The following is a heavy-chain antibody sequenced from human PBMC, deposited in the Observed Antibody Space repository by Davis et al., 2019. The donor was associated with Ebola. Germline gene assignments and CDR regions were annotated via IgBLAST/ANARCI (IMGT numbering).Heavy chain of an antibody. V-gene: IGHV3-30*02. CDR2: KRYNEIKK. J-gene: IGHJ3*02. CDR1: EITLRDYA. CDR3: ARESSHAFDI. Sequence: PGGSLRLSCTSSEITLRDYAMHWVRQAPGKGLEWLTFKRYNEIKKYYADSVRGRFTVSRDDSSNTMFLQMDSLRGEDTAVYFCARESSHAFDIWGQGTFVTVSS.